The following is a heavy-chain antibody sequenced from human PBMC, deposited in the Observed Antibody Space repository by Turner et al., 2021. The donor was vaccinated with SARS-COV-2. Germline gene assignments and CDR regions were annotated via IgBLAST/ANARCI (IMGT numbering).Heavy chain of an antibody. D-gene: IGHD1-26*01. CDR2: ITRSGRP. J-gene: IGHJ1*01. Sequence: QVHLQQWGAGLLKPSEPLSLTCAVSGLSFTNYYWTWIRQSPGKGLEWIGEITRSGRPDYNPSLRSRVTISIDTSKNEFSLILNSVTAADSGVYYCATGTRVVWELLHHWGQGTTVTVSS. CDR1: GLSFTNYY. V-gene: IGHV4-34*01. CDR3: ATGTRVVWELLHH.